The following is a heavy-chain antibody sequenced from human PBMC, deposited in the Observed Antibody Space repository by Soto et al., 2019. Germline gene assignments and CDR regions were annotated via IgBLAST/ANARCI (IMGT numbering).Heavy chain of an antibody. Sequence: PGESLKISCKGSGYSFTNYWIGWVRQMPGKGLEWMGIIYPRDSDTRYSPSFQGQVTISVDKSISTAYLQWSSLKASDTAMYYCARHRSPWNDLGYFDHWGQGTQVTVSS. CDR2: IYPRDSDT. CDR1: GYSFTNYW. CDR3: ARHRSPWNDLGYFDH. D-gene: IGHD1-1*01. V-gene: IGHV5-51*01. J-gene: IGHJ4*02.